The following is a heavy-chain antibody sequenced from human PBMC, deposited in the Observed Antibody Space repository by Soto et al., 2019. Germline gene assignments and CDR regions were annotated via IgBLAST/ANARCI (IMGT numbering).Heavy chain of an antibody. CDR2: ISSSGSTI. CDR1: GFTFSDYY. V-gene: IGHV3-11*01. D-gene: IGHD3-3*01. Sequence: PGGSLRLSCAASGFTFSDYYMSWIRQAPGKGLEWVSYISSSGSTIYYADSVKGRFTISRDNAKNSLYLQMNSLRAEDTAVYYCARDDYDFWSGYHTGHAFDIWGQGTMVTVSS. J-gene: IGHJ3*02. CDR3: ARDDYDFWSGYHTGHAFDI.